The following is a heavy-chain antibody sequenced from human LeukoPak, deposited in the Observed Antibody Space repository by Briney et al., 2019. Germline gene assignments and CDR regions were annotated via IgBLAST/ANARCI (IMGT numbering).Heavy chain of an antibody. V-gene: IGHV5-51*01. J-gene: IGHJ3*02. D-gene: IGHD3-22*01. CDR3: ARLTASGSALYYYDSSGYPLAFDI. CDR2: IYPGDSDT. CDR1: GYSFNSYW. Sequence: GESLKISCKGSGYSFNSYWIGWVRQMPGPGLGWMGIIYPGDSDTRFSPSFQGQFTISADKSIRDAVLQWSSLKASDTAMYYCARLTASGSALYYYDSSGYPLAFDIWGQGTMVTVSS.